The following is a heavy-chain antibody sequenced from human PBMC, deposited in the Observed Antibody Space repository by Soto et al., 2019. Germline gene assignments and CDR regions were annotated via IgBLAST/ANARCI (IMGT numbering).Heavy chain of an antibody. Sequence: SETLSLTCAVYGGSFSGYYWSWIRQPPGKGLEWIGEINHSGSTYYNPSLKSRVTISVDTSKNQFSLKLSSVTAADTAVYYCGRLYSSGWPRDAFDIWGQGTMVTVSS. CDR2: INHSGST. CDR1: GGSFSGYY. D-gene: IGHD6-19*01. V-gene: IGHV4-34*01. J-gene: IGHJ3*02. CDR3: GRLYSSGWPRDAFDI.